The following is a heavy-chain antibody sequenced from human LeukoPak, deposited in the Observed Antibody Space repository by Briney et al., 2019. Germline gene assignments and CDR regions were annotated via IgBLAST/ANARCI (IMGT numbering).Heavy chain of an antibody. J-gene: IGHJ3*02. D-gene: IGHD3-16*01. CDR2: INPNSGGT. CDR3: ARSGSRGRSYDDAFDI. CDR1: GYTFIDYY. Sequence: ASVKVSCKASGYTFIDYYIHWVRQAPGQGLEWVGWINPNSGGTNYAQKVQGRVNLIRETSINTAYMELSRLTSDDTALYYCARSGSRGRSYDDAFDIWGQGTMVTVSS. V-gene: IGHV1-2*02.